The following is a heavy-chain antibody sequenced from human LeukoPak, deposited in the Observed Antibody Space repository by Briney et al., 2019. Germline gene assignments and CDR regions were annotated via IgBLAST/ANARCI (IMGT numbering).Heavy chain of an antibody. CDR1: GFTFSSYG. J-gene: IGHJ4*02. D-gene: IGHD3-22*01. CDR3: AKDTYYYDSSGHGY. CDR2: IRYDGSNK. V-gene: IGHV3-30*02. Sequence: PGGSLRLSCAASGFTFSSYGMHWVRQAPGKGLEWVAFIRYDGSNKYYADSVKGRFTISRDNSKNTLYLQMNSLRAEDTAVYYCAKDTYYYDSSGHGYWGQGTLVTVSS.